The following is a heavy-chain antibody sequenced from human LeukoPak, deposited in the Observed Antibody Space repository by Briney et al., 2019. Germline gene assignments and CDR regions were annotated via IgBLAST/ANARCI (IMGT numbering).Heavy chain of an antibody. CDR3: ARREGDYGYWYFDL. CDR2: IYYSGST. Sequence: SETPSLTCTVSVGSISRYYWSWIRQPPGKGLEWSGYIYYSGSTNYNPSLKRRVTISVDTSKNQFSLKLSSVTAADTAVYYCARREGDYGYWYFDLWGRGTLVTVSS. CDR1: VGSISRYY. D-gene: IGHD4-17*01. V-gene: IGHV4-59*08. J-gene: IGHJ2*01.